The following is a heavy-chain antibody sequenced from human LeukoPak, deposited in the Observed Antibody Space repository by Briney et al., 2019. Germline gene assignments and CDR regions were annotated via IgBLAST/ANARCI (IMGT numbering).Heavy chain of an antibody. Sequence: GGSLRLSCAASGFTFSFSTYAMSWGRQAPGKGLECVSSITGSDYSTYYADSVKGRFTISRDNSKNTLYLQMNSLRAEDTAAYYCAKGYCTNYVCYFDYWGQGTLVTVSS. J-gene: IGHJ4*02. CDR3: AKGYCTNYVCYFDY. D-gene: IGHD2-8*01. V-gene: IGHV3-23*01. CDR2: ITGSDYST. CDR1: GFTFSFSTYA.